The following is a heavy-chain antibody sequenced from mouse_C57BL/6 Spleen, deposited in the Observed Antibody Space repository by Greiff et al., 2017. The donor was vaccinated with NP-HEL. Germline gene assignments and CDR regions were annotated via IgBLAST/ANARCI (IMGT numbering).Heavy chain of an antibody. CDR1: GYAFTNYL. Sequence: QVQLQQSGAELVRPGTSVKVSCKASGYAFTNYLIEWVKQRPGQGLEWIGVINPGSGGTNYNEKFKGKATLTADKSSSTAYMQLSSLTSEDSAVYFCARDTITTVVATGAMDYWGQGTSVTVSS. CDR3: ARDTITTVVATGAMDY. V-gene: IGHV1-54*01. D-gene: IGHD1-1*01. CDR2: INPGSGGT. J-gene: IGHJ4*01.